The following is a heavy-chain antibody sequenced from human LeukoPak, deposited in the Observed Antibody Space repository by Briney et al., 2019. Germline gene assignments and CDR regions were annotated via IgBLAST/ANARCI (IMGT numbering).Heavy chain of an antibody. CDR2: IYYSGST. J-gene: IGHJ6*03. V-gene: IGHV4-39*01. Sequence: SETLSLTCTVSGGSISSSSYYWGWIRQPPGKGLEWIGSIYYSGSTYYNPSLKSRVTISVDTSKNQFSLKLSSVTAADTAVYYCARGLHSLYYYYYYMDVWGKGTTVTVSS. D-gene: IGHD1-26*01. CDR1: GGSISSSSYY. CDR3: ARGLHSLYYYYYYMDV.